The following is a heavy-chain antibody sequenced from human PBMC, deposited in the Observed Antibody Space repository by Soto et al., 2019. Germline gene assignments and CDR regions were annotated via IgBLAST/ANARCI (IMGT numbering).Heavy chain of an antibody. V-gene: IGHV3-15*07. Sequence: EVQLVESGGGLVKPGGSLRLSCAASGFTFSNAWMNWVRQAPGKGLEWVGRIKSKSDGGTTDYAAPVKGRFTNPRDDSKHTQYVQMNGLKAAETAVYYCPSTLLCYGSGYDYWGQGTLVTVSS. J-gene: IGHJ4*02. CDR1: GFTFSNAW. CDR2: IKSKSDGGTT. D-gene: IGHD3-10*01. CDR3: PSTLLCYGSGYDY.